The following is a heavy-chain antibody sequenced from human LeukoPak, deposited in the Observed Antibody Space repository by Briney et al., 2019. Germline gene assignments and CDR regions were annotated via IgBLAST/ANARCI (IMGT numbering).Heavy chain of an antibody. CDR1: GFTFSSYG. CDR3: AKDRSSGPHYYYGMDV. CDR2: ISYLGGDK. V-gene: IGHV3-30*18. J-gene: IGHJ6*02. Sequence: GRSLRLSCAASGFTFSSYGIHWVRQAPGKGLEWVAVISYLGGDKFYAESVKGRFTISRDNSNKRVFLQMNTLRGEDTAVYYCAKDRSSGPHYYYGMDVWGRGTTVIVSS. D-gene: IGHD6-25*01.